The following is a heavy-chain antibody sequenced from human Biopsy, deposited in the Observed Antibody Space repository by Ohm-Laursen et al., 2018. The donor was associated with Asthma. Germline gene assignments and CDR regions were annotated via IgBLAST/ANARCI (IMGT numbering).Heavy chain of an antibody. CDR1: GYTFINYA. J-gene: IGHJ4*02. CDR3: ARTYYDFLTGQVNDVFAI. D-gene: IGHD3-9*01. V-gene: IGHV1-3*01. Sequence: GASVKVSCKASGYTFINYAIHWVRQAPGHRLEWMGWINAGNGNTKYSQKFQGRVTITRDTSASTAYMDLSSLRSEDTAVYYCARTYYDFLTGQVNDVFAIWGQGTLVTVSS. CDR2: INAGNGNT.